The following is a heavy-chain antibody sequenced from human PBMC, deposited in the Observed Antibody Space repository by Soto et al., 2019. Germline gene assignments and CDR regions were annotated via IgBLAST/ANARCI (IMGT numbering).Heavy chain of an antibody. V-gene: IGHV3-74*01. Sequence: GGSLRLSCAASGFTFSSYWMHWVRQAPGKGLVWVSRINSDGCSTSYADSVKGRFTISRDNAKNTLYLQMNSLRAEDTAVYYCARAGWRREYSGYDGSVDYWGQGTLVTVSS. CDR2: INSDGCST. J-gene: IGHJ4*02. D-gene: IGHD5-12*01. CDR3: ARAGWRREYSGYDGSVDY. CDR1: GFTFSSYW.